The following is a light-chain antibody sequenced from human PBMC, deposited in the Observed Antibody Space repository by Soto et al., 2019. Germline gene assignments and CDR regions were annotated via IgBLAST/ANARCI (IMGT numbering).Light chain of an antibody. Sequence: DIQMTQSPSTLSGSVGDRFTITCRASQTISSWLAWYQQKPGKAPKLLIYKASTLKSGVTSRFSGSGSGTEFTLTISSLQPDDFATYYCQPYNSYSEAFGQGTKVDIK. CDR3: QPYNSYSEA. J-gene: IGKJ1*01. CDR1: QTISSW. V-gene: IGKV1-5*03. CDR2: KAS.